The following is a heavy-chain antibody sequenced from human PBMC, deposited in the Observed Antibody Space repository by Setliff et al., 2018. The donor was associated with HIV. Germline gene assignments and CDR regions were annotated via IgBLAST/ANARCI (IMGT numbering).Heavy chain of an antibody. CDR2: IYTSGST. CDR1: GGSISSGSYY. D-gene: IGHD6-13*01. J-gene: IGHJ4*02. V-gene: IGHV4-61*02. CDR3: ARHPEGIAAAGAFDY. Sequence: SETLSLTCTVSGGSISSGSYYWSWIRQPAGKGLEWIGRIYTSGSTNYNPSLKSRVTISVDTSKNQFSLKLSSVTAADTAVYYCARHPEGIAAAGAFDYWGQGTLVTVSS.